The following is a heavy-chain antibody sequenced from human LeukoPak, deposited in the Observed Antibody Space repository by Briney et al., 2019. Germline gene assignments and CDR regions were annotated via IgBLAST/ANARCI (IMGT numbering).Heavy chain of an antibody. J-gene: IGHJ4*02. CDR2: IIPIFGTA. Sequence: SVKVSCKASGGTFSSYAISWVRQAPGQELEWMGGIIPIFGTANYAQKFQGRVTITADESTSTAYMELSSLRSEDTAVYYCARAYYYDSSGYYDLFDYWGQGTLVTVSS. CDR1: GGTFSSYA. CDR3: ARAYYYDSSGYYDLFDY. D-gene: IGHD3-22*01. V-gene: IGHV1-69*13.